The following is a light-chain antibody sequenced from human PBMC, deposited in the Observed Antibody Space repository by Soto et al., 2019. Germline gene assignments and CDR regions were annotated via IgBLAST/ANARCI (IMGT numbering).Light chain of an antibody. J-gene: IGKJ4*01. CDR1: QTVTSSS. Sequence: EIVLTQSPGTLSLSPGERATLFCRASQTVTSSSIAWHQQKPGQAPRLLIYGAFSRATGIPDRFSGSGSGTDFTLTISRRESDDSAVYFCHHYGSSPGLTFGGGTKVEIK. CDR3: HHYGSSPGLT. V-gene: IGKV3-20*01. CDR2: GAF.